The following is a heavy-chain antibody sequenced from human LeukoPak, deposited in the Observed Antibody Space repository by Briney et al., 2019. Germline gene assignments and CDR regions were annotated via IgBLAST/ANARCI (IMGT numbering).Heavy chain of an antibody. CDR2: INHSGST. CDR1: DGSFSGYY. V-gene: IGHV4-34*01. CDR3: ARGLNDSWTGENY. J-gene: IGHJ4*02. Sequence: SETLSLTCAVYDGSFSGYYWSWIRQPPGKGLEWIGEINHSGSTNYNPSLKSRVTISLDTSKSQFSLKVRYVTAADTAVYYCARGLNDSWTGENYWGQGTLVSVSS. D-gene: IGHD3-3*01.